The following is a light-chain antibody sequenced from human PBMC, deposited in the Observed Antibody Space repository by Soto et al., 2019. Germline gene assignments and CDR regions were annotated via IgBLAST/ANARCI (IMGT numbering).Light chain of an antibody. CDR1: TGDVTSGHF. J-gene: IGLJ2*01. CDR3: SSCAGRNNLV. Sequence: QTVVTQESSLTVSPGGTVTLTCGSSTGDVTSGHFPYWFQQKPGQAPRTLIYETSNRHPWTPARFSGSLLGGKAALTLSGAQPEDEADYYCSSCAGRNNLVFGGGTKVTVL. V-gene: IGLV7-46*01. CDR2: ETS.